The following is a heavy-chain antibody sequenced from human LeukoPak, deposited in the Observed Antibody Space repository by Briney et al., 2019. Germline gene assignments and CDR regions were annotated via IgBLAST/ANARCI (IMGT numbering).Heavy chain of an antibody. J-gene: IGHJ6*03. D-gene: IGHD5-12*01. CDR2: IGSTTNSI. CDR1: GFTFSSYA. Sequence: PGGSLRLSCGASGFTFSSYAMSWARQAPGKGLEWVSYIGSTTNSIYYADSVKGRFTISRDNAKKSLHLQMNSLRAEDTAVYYCARDEYSGLYYYMDVWGKGTTVTVSS. V-gene: IGHV3-48*04. CDR3: ARDEYSGLYYYMDV.